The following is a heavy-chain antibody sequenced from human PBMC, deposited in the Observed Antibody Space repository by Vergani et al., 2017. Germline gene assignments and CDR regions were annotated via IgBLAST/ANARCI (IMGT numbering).Heavy chain of an antibody. CDR1: GFTFSSYA. Sequence: VQLLESGGGLVQPGGSLRLSCAASGFTFSSYAMSWVRQAPGKGLEWIGEINHSGSTNYNPSLKSRVTISVDTSKNQFSLKLSSVTAADTAVYYCASENNWGMGGNFDYWGQGTLVTVSS. J-gene: IGHJ4*02. V-gene: IGHV4-34*01. CDR3: ASENNWGMGGNFDY. CDR2: INHSGST. D-gene: IGHD7-27*01.